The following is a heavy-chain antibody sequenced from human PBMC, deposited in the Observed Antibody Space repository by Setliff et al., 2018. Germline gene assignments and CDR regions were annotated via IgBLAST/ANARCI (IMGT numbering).Heavy chain of an antibody. J-gene: IGHJ4*02. CDR3: ATSGGHYFDY. V-gene: IGHV3-48*04. CDR2: IDISSTTI. CDR1: GFTFSSYS. Sequence: PGESLKISCAASGFTFSSYSMKWVRQAPGKGLEWISYIDISSTTIYYADSVKGRFTISRDNAKNTLYLQMNSLRAEDTAVYYCATSGGHYFDYWGQGTLVTVSS. D-gene: IGHD1-26*01.